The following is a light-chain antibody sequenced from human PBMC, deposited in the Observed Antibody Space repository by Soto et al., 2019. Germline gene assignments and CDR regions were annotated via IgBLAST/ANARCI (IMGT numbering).Light chain of an antibody. Sequence: DIQMTQSPSSLSASVGDRVTITCRASQGISDFLAWYQQKPGKAPQLLIYGATTLQSGVPSQFSGSGSGTDFTLTIASLQPEDVATYYCQKYNSDPLTFGGGTKVEIK. CDR3: QKYNSDPLT. V-gene: IGKV1-27*01. CDR1: QGISDF. CDR2: GAT. J-gene: IGKJ4*01.